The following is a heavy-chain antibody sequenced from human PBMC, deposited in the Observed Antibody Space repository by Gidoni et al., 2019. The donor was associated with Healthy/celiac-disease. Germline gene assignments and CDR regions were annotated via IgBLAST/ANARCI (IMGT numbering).Heavy chain of an antibody. Sequence: QVQLVQSGAEVKKPGASVKVSCKASGYTFTSYYMHWVRQAPGQGLEWMGIINPSGGSTSYAQKFQGRVTMTRDTSTSTVYMELSSLRSEDTAVYYCARGYCSGGSCFGWFDPWGQGTLVTVSS. CDR2: INPSGGST. CDR3: ARGYCSGGSCFGWFDP. D-gene: IGHD2-15*01. CDR1: GYTFTSYY. J-gene: IGHJ5*02. V-gene: IGHV1-46*01.